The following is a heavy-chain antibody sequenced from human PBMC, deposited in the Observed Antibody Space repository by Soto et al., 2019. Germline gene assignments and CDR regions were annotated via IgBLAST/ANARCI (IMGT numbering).Heavy chain of an antibody. CDR2: IYYSGST. CDR1: GGAISSYY. J-gene: IGHJ4*02. CDR3: ARGGRAPSNFDY. Sequence: SETLSLTCTVSGGAISSYYWSWIRQPPGKGLEWIGYIYYSGSTNYNPSLKSRVTISVDTSKNQFSLKLSSVTAADTAVYYCARGGRAPSNFDYWGQGTLVTVSS. V-gene: IGHV4-59*01. D-gene: IGHD3-16*01.